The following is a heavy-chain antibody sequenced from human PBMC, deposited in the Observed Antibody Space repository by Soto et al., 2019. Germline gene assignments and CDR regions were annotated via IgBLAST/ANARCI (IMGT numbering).Heavy chain of an antibody. V-gene: IGHV4-34*01. D-gene: IGHD2-15*01. J-gene: IGHJ4*02. CDR1: GGSFSGYY. CDR2: INHSGST. Sequence: QVQLQQWGAGLLKPSETLSLTCAVYGGSFSGYYWNWIRQPPGKGLEWMEEINHSGSTNYNPSPKRGVILSVDTSRKPYSLKLSSVTAAATVVYCGARGGGSNFDYWGQGTLVTVSS. CDR3: ARGGGSNFDY.